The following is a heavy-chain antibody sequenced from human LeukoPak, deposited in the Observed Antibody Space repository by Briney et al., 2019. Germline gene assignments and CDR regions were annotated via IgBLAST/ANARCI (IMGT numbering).Heavy chain of an antibody. V-gene: IGHV3-21*04. CDR2: ISSSSSYI. J-gene: IGHJ4*02. D-gene: IGHD3-10*01. Sequence: GGSLRLSCAASGFTFSSYSMNWVRQAPGKGLEWVSSISSSSSYIYYGDSVKGRFTISRDNAKNSLYLQMNSLRAEDTAVYYCAKDRLLWFGELLSFDYWGQGTLVTVSS. CDR3: AKDRLLWFGELLSFDY. CDR1: GFTFSSYS.